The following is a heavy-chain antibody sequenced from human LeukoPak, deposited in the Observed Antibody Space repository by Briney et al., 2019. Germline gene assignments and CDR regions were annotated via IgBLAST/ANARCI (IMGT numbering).Heavy chain of an antibody. CDR3: AKWTSRIAASGMDV. Sequence: GRSLRLSCAASGFTFSSYGMHWVRQAPGKGLEWVSAISGSGGSTYYADSVKGRFTISRDNSKNTLYLQMNSLRAEDTAVYYCAKWTSRIAASGMDVWGQGTTVTVSS. V-gene: IGHV3-23*01. J-gene: IGHJ6*02. CDR2: ISGSGGST. CDR1: GFTFSSYG. D-gene: IGHD6-6*01.